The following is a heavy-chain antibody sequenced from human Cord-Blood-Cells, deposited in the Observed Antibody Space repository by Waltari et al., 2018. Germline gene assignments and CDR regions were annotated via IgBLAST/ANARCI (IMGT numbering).Heavy chain of an antibody. CDR1: GFTFSSYS. D-gene: IGHD6-13*01. Sequence: EVQLVESGGGLVKPGGSLRLSCAASGFTFSSYSMNWVRQAPGEGLEWGSSIRSSSSYIYYADSVKGRFTISRDNAKNSLYLQMNSLRAEDTAVYYCARDSSSSWYYYYYGMDVWGQGTTVTVSS. V-gene: IGHV3-21*01. CDR2: IRSSSSYI. CDR3: ARDSSSSWYYYYYGMDV. J-gene: IGHJ6*02.